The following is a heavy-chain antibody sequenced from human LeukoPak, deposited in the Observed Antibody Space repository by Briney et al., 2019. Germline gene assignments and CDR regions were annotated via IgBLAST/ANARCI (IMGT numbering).Heavy chain of an antibody. Sequence: PSETLSLTCAVSGGSISSDNWWSWIRQPPGKGLEWIGEVLRSGSTNYNPSLKSRVTISLDTSKNQFSLRLRSVTAADTAVYYCARHSGTLGYFDYWGQGTRVTVSS. CDR1: GGSISSDNW. V-gene: IGHV4-4*02. D-gene: IGHD1-14*01. CDR3: ARHSGTLGYFDY. J-gene: IGHJ4*02. CDR2: VLRSGST.